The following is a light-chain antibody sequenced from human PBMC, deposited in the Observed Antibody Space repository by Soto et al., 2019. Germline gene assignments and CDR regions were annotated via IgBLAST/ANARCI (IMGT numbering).Light chain of an antibody. CDR3: QSYDSSLSGSGVV. J-gene: IGLJ2*01. Sequence: QAVVTQPPSVSGAPGQRVTISCTGSSSNIGAGHDVHWYQQLPGTAPKLLMYGNSIRPSGVPDRFSGSXSGTSASLAXTGXQAEDEADYYCQSYDSSLSGSGVVFGGGTKLTVL. CDR1: SSNIGAGHD. CDR2: GNS. V-gene: IGLV1-40*01.